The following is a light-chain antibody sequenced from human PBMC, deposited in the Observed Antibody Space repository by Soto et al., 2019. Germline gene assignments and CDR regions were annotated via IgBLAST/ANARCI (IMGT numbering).Light chain of an antibody. CDR2: AAS. J-gene: IGKJ2*01. Sequence: GDRVPITCLASLPISNYLAWYQQKPGKIPNLLIYAASTLQAGVPSRFSGSGSGTEFSLSISCLQPDDFATYYCQQYSTYPYIFGQGTKVDVK. V-gene: IGKV1-27*01. CDR1: LPISNY. CDR3: QQYSTYPYI.